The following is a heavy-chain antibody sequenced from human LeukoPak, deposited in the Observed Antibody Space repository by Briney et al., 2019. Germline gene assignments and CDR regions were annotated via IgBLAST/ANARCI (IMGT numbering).Heavy chain of an antibody. J-gene: IGHJ4*02. CDR3: ARLYTRHYGGNYDGFDY. CDR1: GGSISSYY. D-gene: IGHD4-23*01. V-gene: IGHV4-59*08. CDR2: IYYSGST. Sequence: SETLSLTCTVSGGSISSYYWSWIRQPPGKGLEWIGYIYYSGSTNYNPSLKSRVTISVDTSKNQFSLKLSSVTAADTAVYYCARLYTRHYGGNYDGFDYWGQGTLVTVSS.